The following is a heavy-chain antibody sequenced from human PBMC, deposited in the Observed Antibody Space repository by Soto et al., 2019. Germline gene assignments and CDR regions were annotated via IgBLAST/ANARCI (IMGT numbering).Heavy chain of an antibody. V-gene: IGHV1-46*01. CDR1: GYTFTSYY. Sequence: ASVKVSCKASGYTFTSYYMHWVRQAPGQGLEWMGIINPSGGSTSYAQKFQGRVTMTRDTSTSTVYMELSSLRSEDTAVYYCARDQGYSSSWYAYYYYGMDVWGQGTTVTVSS. J-gene: IGHJ6*02. D-gene: IGHD6-13*01. CDR3: ARDQGYSSSWYAYYYYGMDV. CDR2: INPSGGST.